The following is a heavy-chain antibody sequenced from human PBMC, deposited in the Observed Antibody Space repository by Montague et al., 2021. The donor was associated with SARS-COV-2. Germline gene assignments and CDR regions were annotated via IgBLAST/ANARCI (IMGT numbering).Heavy chain of an antibody. J-gene: IGHJ6*02. CDR1: GGSISDYY. V-gene: IGHV4-59*01. Sequence: ETLSLTCTVSGGSISDYYWSWIRQPPGRGLEWIGYTYYSGSTDYSPSLKSRVTISLDTSKNQFSLEVTSVTAADTAVYYCARGGGYYNYGLDVWGPGTTVTVSS. CDR2: TYYSGST. CDR3: ARGGGYYNYGLDV. D-gene: IGHD3-22*01.